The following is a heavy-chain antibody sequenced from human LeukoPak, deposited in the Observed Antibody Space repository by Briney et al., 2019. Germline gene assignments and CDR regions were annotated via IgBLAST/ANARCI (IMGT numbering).Heavy chain of an antibody. CDR3: ARNRVRGGYFDY. D-gene: IGHD3-10*02. CDR2: IYYSGST. Sequence: SETLSLTCTVSGGSISSSSYYWGWIRQPPGKGLEWIGSIYYSGSTYYNPSLKSRVTISVDTSKNQFSLKLSSVTAADTAVYYCARNRVRGGYFDYWGQGTLVTVSS. CDR1: GGSISSSSYY. V-gene: IGHV4-39*07. J-gene: IGHJ4*02.